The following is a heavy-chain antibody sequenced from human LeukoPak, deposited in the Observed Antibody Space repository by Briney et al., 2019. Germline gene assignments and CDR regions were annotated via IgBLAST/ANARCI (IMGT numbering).Heavy chain of an antibody. CDR3: ARGWYYMDV. V-gene: IGHV4-59*11. Sequence: PSETLSLTCTVSGGSISSPYWSWIRQPPGKGLEWIGYIYYSGSTNYNPSLKSRVTISVDTSKNQFSLKLSSVTAADTAVYYCARGWYYMDVWGKGTTVTVSS. CDR2: IYYSGST. CDR1: GGSISSPY. J-gene: IGHJ6*03.